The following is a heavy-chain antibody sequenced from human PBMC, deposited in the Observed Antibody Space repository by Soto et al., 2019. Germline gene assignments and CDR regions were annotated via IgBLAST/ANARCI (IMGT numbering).Heavy chain of an antibody. J-gene: IGHJ6*02. CDR3: SFWYMSYYYYGMVF. CDR1: GYTFTIYG. CDR2: ISAYNGNT. D-gene: IGHD3-3*01. Sequence: ASVKVSCKASGYTFTIYGISWVLQAPGQGLEWMGWISAYNGNTNYAQKLQGRVTMTTDTSTSTAYMELRSLRSDDTAVYYCSFWYMSYYYYGMVFWCQGTLVTVFS. V-gene: IGHV1-18*01.